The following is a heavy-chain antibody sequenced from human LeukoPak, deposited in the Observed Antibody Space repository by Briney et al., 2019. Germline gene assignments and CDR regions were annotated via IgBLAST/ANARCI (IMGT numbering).Heavy chain of an antibody. CDR3: ARRADYDAFDI. CDR1: GGSISSYY. D-gene: IGHD5-12*01. V-gene: IGHV4-59*01. Sequence: SETLSLTCTVSGGSISSYYWSWIRQPPGKGLEWIGYIYYSESTNYNPSLKSRVTISVDTSKNQFSLKLSSVTAADTAVYYCARRADYDAFDIWGQGTMVTVSS. CDR2: IYYSEST. J-gene: IGHJ3*02.